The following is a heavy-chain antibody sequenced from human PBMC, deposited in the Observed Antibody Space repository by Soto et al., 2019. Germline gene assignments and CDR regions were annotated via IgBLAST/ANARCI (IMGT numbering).Heavy chain of an antibody. V-gene: IGHV3-23*01. CDR2: IGSSGGTT. CDR3: GKDPNGDYIGAFDM. Sequence: AEGALILSCAASGFTFCNYSMSWGRPAPGKGLEWVSGIGSSGGTTHLADSVKGRFTISRDNSKNTLYLQMNSLRAEDTAVYYCGKDPNGDYIGAFDMWGQGTTVTVSS. D-gene: IGHD4-17*01. J-gene: IGHJ3*02. CDR1: GFTFCNYS.